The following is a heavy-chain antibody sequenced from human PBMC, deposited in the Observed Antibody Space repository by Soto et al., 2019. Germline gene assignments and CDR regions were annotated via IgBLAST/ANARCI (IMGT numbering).Heavy chain of an antibody. Sequence: QVQLQETGPGLVKPSETLSLTCTVSGGSISSYYWSWVRQPPGRGLEWIGYIYYSGRTNYNPTLKSRVTISVDTSNNQCSLNLSSVTAADTAVYYCARRWGAAFDYWGQGTLVTVSS. V-gene: IGHV4-59*08. CDR1: GGSISSYY. CDR2: IYYSGRT. J-gene: IGHJ4*02. D-gene: IGHD1-26*01. CDR3: ARRWGAAFDY.